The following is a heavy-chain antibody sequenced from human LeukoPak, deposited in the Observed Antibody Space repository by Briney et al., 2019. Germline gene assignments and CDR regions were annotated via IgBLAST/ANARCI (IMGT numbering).Heavy chain of an antibody. CDR3: AKSYYDSSGYYQLRIVDY. V-gene: IGHV3-23*01. Sequence: GGSLRLSCAASVFTFSSYAMSWVRQAPGKGLEWVSAISGSGGSTYYADSVKGRFTISRDNSKNTLYLQMNSLRAEDTAVYYCAKSYYDSSGYYQLRIVDYWGQGTLVTVSS. D-gene: IGHD3-22*01. J-gene: IGHJ4*02. CDR1: VFTFSSYA. CDR2: ISGSGGST.